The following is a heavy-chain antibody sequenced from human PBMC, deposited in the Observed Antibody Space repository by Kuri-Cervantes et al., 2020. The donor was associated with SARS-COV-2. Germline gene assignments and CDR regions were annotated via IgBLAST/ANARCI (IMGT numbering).Heavy chain of an antibody. CDR1: GGSISGYY. CDR2: IHDSGST. Sequence: GSLRLSCTVSGGSISGYYWSWMRQPPGKGLEWIGNIHDSGSTNYNPSLKSRVTISVDTSKNQLSLRLSSVTAADTAVYYCARLGATKGAYYYGVDVWGQGTTVTVSS. D-gene: IGHD1-26*01. J-gene: IGHJ6*02. CDR3: ARLGATKGAYYYGVDV. V-gene: IGHV4-59*01.